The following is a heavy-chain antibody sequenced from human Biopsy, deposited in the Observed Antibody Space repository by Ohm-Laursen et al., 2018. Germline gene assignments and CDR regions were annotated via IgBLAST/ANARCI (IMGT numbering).Heavy chain of an antibody. CDR1: GFSFTSYT. Sequence: SLRLSCTAAGFSFTSYTMNWVRQVPGKGLEWVSSITSRSGYKYYADSVKGRFTISRDNAKNSLYLQMNSLRAEDTAVYFCASLGLVWFGELLSVPFGMDVWGHGTTVTVSS. V-gene: IGHV3-21*01. D-gene: IGHD3-10*01. CDR3: ASLGLVWFGELLSVPFGMDV. J-gene: IGHJ6*02. CDR2: ITSRSGYK.